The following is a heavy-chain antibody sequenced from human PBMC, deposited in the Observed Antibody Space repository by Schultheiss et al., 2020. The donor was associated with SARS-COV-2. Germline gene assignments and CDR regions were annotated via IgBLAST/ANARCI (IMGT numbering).Heavy chain of an antibody. CDR1: GFTFSTYV. D-gene: IGHD2-8*02. CDR3: ARGSGVDY. Sequence: GESLKISCAASGFTFSTYVMSWVRQASGKGLEWVSTISAGGGSTYYADSVKGRFTISRDNSKITLYLQMDSLRAEDTATYYCARGSGVDYWGQGTLVTVSS. CDR2: ISAGGGST. J-gene: IGHJ4*02. V-gene: IGHV3-23*01.